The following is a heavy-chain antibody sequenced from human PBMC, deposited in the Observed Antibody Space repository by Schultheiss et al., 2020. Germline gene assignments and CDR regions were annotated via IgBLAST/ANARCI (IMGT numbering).Heavy chain of an antibody. CDR1: GFTFSSYW. D-gene: IGHD3-16*01. Sequence: GGSLRLSCAASGFTFSSYWMHWVRQAPGKGLVWVSRITSDVSSTSYADSVKGRFTISRDNAKNTLYLQMNSLRAEDTAVYYCARDWGSAFDIWGQGTMVTVSS. V-gene: IGHV3-74*01. J-gene: IGHJ3*02. CDR3: ARDWGSAFDI. CDR2: ITSDVSST.